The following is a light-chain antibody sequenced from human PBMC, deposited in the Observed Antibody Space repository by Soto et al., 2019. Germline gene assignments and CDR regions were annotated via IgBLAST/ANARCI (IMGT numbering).Light chain of an antibody. V-gene: IGKV1-39*01. J-gene: IGKJ1*01. CDR1: QSISSY. Sequence: IQMTQSASSLSASVGDRVTITCRASQSISSYLNWYQQKPGKAPKLLIYAASSLQSGVPSRFSGSGSGTDFTLTISSLQPEDFATYYCQQSYSTPRTVGQGTKVEIK. CDR2: AAS. CDR3: QQSYSTPRT.